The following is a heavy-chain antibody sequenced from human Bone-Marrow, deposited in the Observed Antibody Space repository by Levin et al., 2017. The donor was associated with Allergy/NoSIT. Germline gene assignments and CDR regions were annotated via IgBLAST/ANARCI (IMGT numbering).Heavy chain of an antibody. CDR2: IDPSDSYT. D-gene: IGHD6-13*01. V-gene: IGHV5-10-1*01. Sequence: GGSLRLSCQGSGYSFTSYWISWVRQMPGKGLEWMGRIDPSDSYTNYSPSFQGHVNISVDKSTSTAYLQWSSLTASDTAIYYCAIFPAAYTSNWSFKTLYHWGQGTLVTVSS. CDR3: AIFPAAYTSNWSFKTLYH. J-gene: IGHJ1*01. CDR1: GYSFTSYW.